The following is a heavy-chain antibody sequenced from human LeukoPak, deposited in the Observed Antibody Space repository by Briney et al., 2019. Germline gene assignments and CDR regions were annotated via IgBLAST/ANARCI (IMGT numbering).Heavy chain of an antibody. Sequence: GGSLRLSCEASGFIVSANFMNWVRQAPGKGLEWVSVMYSVGTTYYADSVKGRFTVSRDPSKNALYLQMDSLRVEDTAVYYCARDLSAYSYGFGGDCWGQGTRVIVSS. D-gene: IGHD1-26*01. CDR1: GFIVSANF. V-gene: IGHV3-66*01. CDR2: MYSVGTT. CDR3: ARDLSAYSYGFGGDC. J-gene: IGHJ4*02.